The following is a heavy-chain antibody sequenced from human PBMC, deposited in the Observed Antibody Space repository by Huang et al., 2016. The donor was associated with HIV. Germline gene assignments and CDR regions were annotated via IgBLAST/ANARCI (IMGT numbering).Heavy chain of an antibody. CDR1: GYTFSGYA. Sequence: QVKLVQSGDEVKKPGASVKVSCKTSGYTFSGYAITWVRQAPGHGLEWMGWVSPYNGDTNYVQNLQGRVTMTTDMSTTTAYMELRSLTSDDTAIYYCARKFGRDFDYWGQGTLVTVSS. CDR2: VSPYNGDT. J-gene: IGHJ4*02. V-gene: IGHV1-18*01. CDR3: ARKFGRDFDY. D-gene: IGHD3-16*01.